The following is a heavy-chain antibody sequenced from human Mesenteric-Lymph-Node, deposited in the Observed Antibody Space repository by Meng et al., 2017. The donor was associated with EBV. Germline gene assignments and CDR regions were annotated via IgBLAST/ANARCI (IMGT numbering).Heavy chain of an antibody. CDR2: ISSSGNYI. Sequence: EVQLVVXXXXXXKPXGXXRLSCAASGFTFSAYNMNWVRQAPGKGLEWVSSISSSGNYIYYADSVKGRFTISRDNAKNSLYLQMNSLRAEDTAVYYCARGDQMAFYWGQGTLVTVSS. V-gene: IGHV3-21*01. CDR1: GFTFSAYN. D-gene: IGHD5-24*01. J-gene: IGHJ4*02. CDR3: ARGDQMAFY.